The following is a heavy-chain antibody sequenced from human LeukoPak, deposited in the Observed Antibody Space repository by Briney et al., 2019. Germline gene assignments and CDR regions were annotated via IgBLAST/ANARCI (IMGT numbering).Heavy chain of an antibody. V-gene: IGHV3-53*01. CDR2: IYSGGST. J-gene: IGHJ1*01. CDR1: GFTVSSNY. D-gene: IGHD4-17*01. CDR3: ASNYGDSEYFQH. Sequence: PGGSLRLXCAASGFTVSSNYMSWVRQAPGKGLEWVSVIYSGGSTYYADSVKGRFTISRDNSKNTLYLQMNSLRAEDTAVYYCASNYGDSEYFQHWGQGTLVTVSS.